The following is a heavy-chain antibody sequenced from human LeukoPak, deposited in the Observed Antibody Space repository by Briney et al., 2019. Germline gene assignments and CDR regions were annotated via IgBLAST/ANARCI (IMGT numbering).Heavy chain of an antibody. CDR2: INPSGGST. V-gene: IGHV1-46*01. CDR3: ARSGQSRNFDY. CDR1: GYTFTGYY. Sequence: GASVKVSCKASGYTFTGYYMHWVRQAPGQGLEWMGIINPSGGSTSYAQKFQGRVTMTRDTSTSTVYMELSSLRSEDTAVYYCARSGQSRNFDYWGQGTLVTVSS. J-gene: IGHJ4*02. D-gene: IGHD6-6*01.